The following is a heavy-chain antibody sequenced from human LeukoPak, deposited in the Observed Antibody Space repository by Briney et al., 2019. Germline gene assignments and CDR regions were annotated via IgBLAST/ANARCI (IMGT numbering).Heavy chain of an antibody. V-gene: IGHV3-23*01. Sequence: GGSLRLSCAASGFTFNNYAISWVRQAPGKGLEWVSGISGSGDRAYYADSVKGRFTISRDNSKNRLYLQMNSLRVEDTALYYCAKARELDSSGYYTYYFDYWGQGTLVTVSS. CDR1: GFTFNNYA. J-gene: IGHJ4*02. D-gene: IGHD3-22*01. CDR2: ISGSGDRA. CDR3: AKARELDSSGYYTYYFDY.